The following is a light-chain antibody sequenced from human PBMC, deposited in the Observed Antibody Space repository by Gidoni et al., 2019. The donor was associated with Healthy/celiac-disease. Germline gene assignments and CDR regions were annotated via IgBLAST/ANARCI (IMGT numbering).Light chain of an antibody. CDR1: SSDVGGYNY. CDR2: EVS. CDR3: SSYTSSSTLPVV. J-gene: IGLJ2*01. Sequence: QSALTQPASVSGSPGQSTTISCTGTSSDVGGYNYVSWYQQHQGKAPKLMIYEVSNRPSGVSNRFSGSKSGNTASLTISGLQAEDEADYYCSSYTSSSTLPVVFGGGTKLTVL. V-gene: IGLV2-14*01.